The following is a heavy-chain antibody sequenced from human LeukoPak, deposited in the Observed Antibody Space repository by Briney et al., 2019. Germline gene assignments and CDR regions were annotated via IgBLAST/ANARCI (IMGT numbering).Heavy chain of an antibody. CDR2: ISSSGSTI. CDR1: GFTFSSYE. V-gene: IGHV3-48*03. CDR3: AELGITMVGGV. Sequence: GGSLKLSCAASGFTFSSYEMNWVRQAPGKGLEWVSYISSSGSTIYYADSVKGRFTISRDNAKNSLYLQMNSLRAEDTAVYYCAELGITMVGGVWGKGTTVTISS. D-gene: IGHD3-10*02. J-gene: IGHJ6*04.